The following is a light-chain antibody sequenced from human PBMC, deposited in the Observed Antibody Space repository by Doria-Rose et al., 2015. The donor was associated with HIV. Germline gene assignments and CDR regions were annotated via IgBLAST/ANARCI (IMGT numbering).Light chain of an antibody. CDR3: HQYGTSWT. Sequence: EIVLTQSPGTLSLSPGERATLSCRASQSFSSTYLAWYQQKPGQAPSLLIYDGSTRATGIPDRFSASGSEIDFTLTINRLEPEDFALYYCHQYGTSWTFGQGTKVEI. CDR1: QSFSSTY. J-gene: IGKJ1*01. V-gene: IGKV3-20*01. CDR2: DGS.